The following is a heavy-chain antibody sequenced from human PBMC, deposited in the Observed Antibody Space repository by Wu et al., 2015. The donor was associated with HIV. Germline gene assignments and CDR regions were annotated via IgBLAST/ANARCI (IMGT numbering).Heavy chain of an antibody. CDR1: GYTFTRYV. CDR3: AREPLAAAGDYWYFDL. CDR2: IKSLTMVT. D-gene: IGHD6-13*01. Sequence: QVQLVQSGTEVKKPGASVKVSCKASGYTFTRYVMELAGRQAPGQGLEWMGWIKSLTMVTQNYAQKFQGRVTMTTATSTSTAYMELRSLRSDDTAVYYCAREPLAAAGDYWYFDLWGRGTLVTVSS. J-gene: IGHJ2*01. V-gene: IGHV1-18*01.